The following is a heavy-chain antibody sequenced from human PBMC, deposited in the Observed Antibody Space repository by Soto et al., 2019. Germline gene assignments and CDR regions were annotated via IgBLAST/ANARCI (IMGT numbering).Heavy chain of an antibody. V-gene: IGHV4-39*01. Sequence: QLQLQESGPGLVKPSETLSLTCTVSGGSISSSSYYWGWIRQPPGKGLEWIGNIYYSGSTYYNPSLKSRVTISVDTSKNQFSLKLSSVTAADTAVYYCARVPKSVGAPSTLDYWGQGTLVTVSS. J-gene: IGHJ4*02. CDR2: IYYSGST. CDR3: ARVPKSVGAPSTLDY. D-gene: IGHD1-26*01. CDR1: GGSISSSSYY.